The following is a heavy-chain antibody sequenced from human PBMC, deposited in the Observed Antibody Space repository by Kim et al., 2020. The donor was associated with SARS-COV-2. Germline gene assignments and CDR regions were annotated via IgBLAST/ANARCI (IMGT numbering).Heavy chain of an antibody. CDR2: MNTNAGIP. Sequence: ASVKVSCKASGYTFTSYAIHWVRQAPGQGLEWVGWMNTNAGIPSYAQAFAGRFVFSLDTSVSTTYLQVSSLKAEDTAVYYCARDLNGAFDYWGQGALVTVSS. CDR1: GYTFTSYA. J-gene: IGHJ4*02. CDR3: ARDLNGAFDY. D-gene: IGHD3-10*01. V-gene: IGHV7-4-1*02.